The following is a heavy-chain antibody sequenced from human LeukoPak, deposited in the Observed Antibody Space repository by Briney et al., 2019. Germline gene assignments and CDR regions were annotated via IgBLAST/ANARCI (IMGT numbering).Heavy chain of an antibody. Sequence: ASVKVSGKASGYTFTSYDINWVRQATGQGLEWMGWMNPNSGNTGYAQKFQGRVTMTRNTSISTAYMELSSLRSEDTAVYYCARGADYYDSIPDDYWGQGTLVTVSS. CDR2: MNPNSGNT. CDR1: GYTFTSYD. J-gene: IGHJ4*02. CDR3: ARGADYYDSIPDDY. D-gene: IGHD3-22*01. V-gene: IGHV1-8*01.